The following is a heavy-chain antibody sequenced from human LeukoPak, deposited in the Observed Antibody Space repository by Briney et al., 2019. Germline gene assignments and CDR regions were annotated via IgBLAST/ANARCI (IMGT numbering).Heavy chain of an antibody. CDR1: GFTFSSYA. J-gene: IGHJ4*02. Sequence: GGSLRLSCAASGFTFSSYAMSWVRQAPGKGLEWVSAISGSGGSTYYADSVKGRFTISRDNSKNTLYLQMNSLRAEDTAVYYCAKDLDYYDSSGYLDYWGQGTLVTVSS. D-gene: IGHD3-22*01. CDR3: AKDLDYYDSSGYLDY. V-gene: IGHV3-23*01. CDR2: ISGSGGST.